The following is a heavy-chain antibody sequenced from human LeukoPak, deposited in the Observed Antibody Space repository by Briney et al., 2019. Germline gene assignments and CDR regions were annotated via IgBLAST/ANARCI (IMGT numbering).Heavy chain of an antibody. Sequence: PSETLSLTCAVYGGSFSGYYWSWIRQPPGKGLEWIGEINHSGSTNYNPSLKSRVTISVDTSKNQFSLKLSSVTAADTAVYYCASKSGVRRYFGSHAFDIWGQGTMVTVSS. J-gene: IGHJ3*02. CDR3: ASKSGVRRYFGSHAFDI. V-gene: IGHV4-34*01. CDR2: INHSGST. CDR1: GGSFSGYY. D-gene: IGHD3-9*01.